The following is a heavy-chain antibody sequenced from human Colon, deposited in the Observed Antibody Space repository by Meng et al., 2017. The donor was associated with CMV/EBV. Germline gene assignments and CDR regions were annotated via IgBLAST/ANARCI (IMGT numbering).Heavy chain of an antibody. V-gene: IGHV2-5*02. CDR3: AHRPYGSGSYFFDY. CDR1: GVSLSTIGSG. J-gene: IGHJ4*02. CDR2: IYWDDDK. Sequence: QIPLKELGPTVVTPSKPLPLTCLFFGVSLSTIGSGVGCIRQHPGEDLEWLGVIYWDDDKRYSPSLKSRLTITKDTSKNQVVLTMTNLDPLDTATYYCAHRPYGSGSYFFDYWGQGTLVTVSS. D-gene: IGHD3-10*01.